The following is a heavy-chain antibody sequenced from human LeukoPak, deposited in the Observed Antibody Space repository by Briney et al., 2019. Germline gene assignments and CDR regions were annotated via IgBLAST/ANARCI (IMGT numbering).Heavy chain of an antibody. CDR2: IYHSGST. CDR1: GVSITTYY. V-gene: IGHV4-59*13. CDR3: AREANYYGSGSYFEGTFDY. Sequence: SETLSLTRTVSGVSITTYYWSWIRPPPGKGLEWIGYIYHSGSTNYNPSFKSRVTISVDTSKNEFSLKLTSVTAADTAVYYCAREANYYGSGSYFEGTFDYWGQGSLVTVSS. J-gene: IGHJ4*02. D-gene: IGHD3-10*01.